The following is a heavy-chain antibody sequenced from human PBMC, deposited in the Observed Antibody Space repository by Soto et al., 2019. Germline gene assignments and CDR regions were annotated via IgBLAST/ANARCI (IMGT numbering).Heavy chain of an antibody. Sequence: GGSLRLSCVASGFTFISSFMGWVRQAPGKGLEWVANINQDGGGTYYVDSVEGRFTISRDNAKDSLYLQMSSLRGEDTAVYYCARSFRGSGRYFFDYWGQGTLVTVSS. V-gene: IGHV3-7*03. D-gene: IGHD6-19*01. J-gene: IGHJ4*02. CDR2: INQDGGGT. CDR1: GFTFISSF. CDR3: ARSFRGSGRYFFDY.